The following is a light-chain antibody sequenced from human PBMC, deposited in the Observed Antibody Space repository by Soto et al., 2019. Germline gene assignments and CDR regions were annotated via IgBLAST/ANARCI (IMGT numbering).Light chain of an antibody. CDR1: QSVLYSSSNKNY. V-gene: IGKV4-1*01. Sequence: DIVMTQSPDSLAVSLGERATIKCKSSQSVLYSSSNKNYLAWYQQKPGQPPKLLIYWASTRESGVPDRFSGSVSGTHVTLTISSLQAEDVAIYFFQQYNSLPLTFDGGTTVDIK. CDR2: WAS. J-gene: IGKJ4*01. CDR3: QQYNSLPLT.